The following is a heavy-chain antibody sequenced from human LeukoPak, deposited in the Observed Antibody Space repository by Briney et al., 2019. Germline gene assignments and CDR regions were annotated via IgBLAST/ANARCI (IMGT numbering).Heavy chain of an antibody. CDR3: ARDLRLVRGSSFDY. J-gene: IGHJ4*02. CDR2: IWHDGTNE. Sequence: PGGSLRLSCAASGFTFSRYVMHWVRQAPGKGLEWVAVIWHDGTNENYADSVKGRFIISRDNSRNTVFLQIHDLRVEDTAVYYCARDLRLVRGSSFDYWGQGSLVTVSS. CDR1: GFTFSRYV. V-gene: IGHV3-33*01. D-gene: IGHD3-10*01.